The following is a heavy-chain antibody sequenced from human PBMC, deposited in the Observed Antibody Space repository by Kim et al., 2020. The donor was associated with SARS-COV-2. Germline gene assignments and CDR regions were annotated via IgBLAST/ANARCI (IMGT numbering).Heavy chain of an antibody. Sequence: SETLSLTCAAYGVSFSGYYWSWIRQPPGKGLEWIGEINHSGSTNYNPSLKSRVTISVDTSKNQFPLQLSTVTAADTAAYYCARVSTGSGTGGYYYGMDVWGQGPTVTVSS. CDR2: INHSGST. V-gene: IGHV4-34*01. D-gene: IGHD3-10*01. CDR3: ARVSTGSGTGGYYYGMDV. CDR1: GVSFSGYY. J-gene: IGHJ6*02.